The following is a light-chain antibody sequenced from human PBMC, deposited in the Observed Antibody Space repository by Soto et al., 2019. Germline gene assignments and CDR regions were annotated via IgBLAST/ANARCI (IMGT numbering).Light chain of an antibody. Sequence: EIVLTQSPGTLSLSPGERATLSCRASQSVSGSYLAWYQQKPGQPPMLLIYASSRATGIPDRFSGSGSGTDFTLTISRLEPDDFAVYYCQHYGTSALFGPGTKVDIK. CDR1: QSVSGSY. J-gene: IGKJ3*01. CDR3: QHYGTSAL. CDR2: AS. V-gene: IGKV3-20*01.